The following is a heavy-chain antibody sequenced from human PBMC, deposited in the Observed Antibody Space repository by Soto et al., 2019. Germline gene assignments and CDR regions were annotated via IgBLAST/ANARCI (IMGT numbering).Heavy chain of an antibody. Sequence: GGSLRLSCTPSGFTFRSYSMNWVRQAPGKGLEWVSAISSSSSFINYADSVKGRFTISRDNVKNFLYLQMNSLRAEDTAVYYCARDRYGDNYFDYWGQGTLVTVSS. CDR2: ISSSSSFI. CDR1: GFTFRSYS. V-gene: IGHV3-21*01. CDR3: ARDRYGDNYFDY. D-gene: IGHD4-17*01. J-gene: IGHJ4*02.